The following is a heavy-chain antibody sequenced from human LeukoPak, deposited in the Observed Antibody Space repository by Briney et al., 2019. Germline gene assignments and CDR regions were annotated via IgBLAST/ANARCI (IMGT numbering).Heavy chain of an antibody. V-gene: IGHV1-8*01. D-gene: IGHD4-17*01. CDR3: ARKKIRSDAFDI. CDR2: MNPNSGNT. Sequence: ASVKVSCKASGYTFTSYDINWVRQATGQGLEWMGWMNPNSGNTGYARKFQGRVTMTRNTSISTAYMELSSLRSEDTAVYYCARKKIRSDAFDIWGQGTMVTVSS. J-gene: IGHJ3*02. CDR1: GYTFTSYD.